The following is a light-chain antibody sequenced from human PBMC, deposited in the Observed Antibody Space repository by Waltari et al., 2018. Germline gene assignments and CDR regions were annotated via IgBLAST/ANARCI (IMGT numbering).Light chain of an antibody. J-gene: IGKJ1*01. V-gene: IGKV3-20*01. Sequence: EIVLTQSPGTLSLSPGERATLSCRASQSISKYLAWYQQKPGQAPRLLIYHASSMAAGIPDRFSCSGSGTDFSLTISRLEPEDFAVYYCQHYESLPVTFGQGTKVEIK. CDR2: HAS. CDR1: QSISKY. CDR3: QHYESLPVT.